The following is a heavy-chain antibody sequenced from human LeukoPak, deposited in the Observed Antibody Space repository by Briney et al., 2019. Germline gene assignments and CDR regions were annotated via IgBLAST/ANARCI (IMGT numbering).Heavy chain of an antibody. J-gene: IGHJ2*01. D-gene: IGHD2-15*01. CDR1: GYTFTSYG. CDR3: AREGSGRRPGVWYFDL. Sequence: GASVKVSCKASGYTFTSYGISWVRQAPGQGLEWMGWISAYNGNTNYAQKLQGRVTMTTDTSTSTAYMELRSLRSDDTAVYYCAREGSGRRPGVWYFDLWGRGTLVTVSS. V-gene: IGHV1-18*01. CDR2: ISAYNGNT.